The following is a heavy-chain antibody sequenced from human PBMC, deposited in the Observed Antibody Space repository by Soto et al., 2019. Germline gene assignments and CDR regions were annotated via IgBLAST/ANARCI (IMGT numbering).Heavy chain of an antibody. Sequence: ASVNVSCKASGYTFTSYGISWVRQAPGQGLEWMGWISSYNGNTNYAQKVQGRVTLTTDTSTSTTYMELRSLRSDDTAVYYCARGPRYCSTTTCFSGVTWFDPWGQGTLVPVSS. CDR1: GYTFTSYG. D-gene: IGHD2-2*01. V-gene: IGHV1-18*04. J-gene: IGHJ5*02. CDR2: ISSYNGNT. CDR3: ARGPRYCSTTTCFSGVTWFDP.